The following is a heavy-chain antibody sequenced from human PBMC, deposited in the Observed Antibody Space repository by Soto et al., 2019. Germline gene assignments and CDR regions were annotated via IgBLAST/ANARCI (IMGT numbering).Heavy chain of an antibody. D-gene: IGHD3-9*01. CDR1: RFTFSNYA. J-gene: IGHJ4*02. CDR2: ISHTGNTI. Sequence: EVHLLESGGGLVQPGGSLRLSCAASRFTFSNYAMSWVRQAPGKGLEWVSSISHTGNTIYYADSVKGRFTISRDNSKNTRYLEMKSQRAEDTAVYYSVTNQGLAWYFESWGQGTLVTVSS. V-gene: IGHV3-23*01. CDR3: VTNQGLAWYFES.